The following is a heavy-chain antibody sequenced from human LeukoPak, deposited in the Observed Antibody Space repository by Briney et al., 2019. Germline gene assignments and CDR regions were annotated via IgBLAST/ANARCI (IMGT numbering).Heavy chain of an antibody. J-gene: IGHJ5*02. D-gene: IGHD4-17*01. V-gene: IGHV1-18*01. CDR3: AKAIPRMTTVTPPLGGKP. Sequence: GASVKVSCKASGYTFTSYGISWVRQAPGQGLEWMGWISAHNGNTNYAQKLQDRVTMTTDTPTNTAYMELRSLGSDDTAVYYCAKAIPRMTTVTPPLGGKPWGQGTLVTVSS. CDR1: GYTFTSYG. CDR2: ISAHNGNT.